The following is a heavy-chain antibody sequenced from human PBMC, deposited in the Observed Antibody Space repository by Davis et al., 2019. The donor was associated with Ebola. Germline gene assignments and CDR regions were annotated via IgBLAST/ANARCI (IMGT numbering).Heavy chain of an antibody. J-gene: IGHJ2*01. CDR2: IYYSGST. V-gene: IGHV4-31*03. D-gene: IGHD6-19*01. CDR3: ATGAVAGTVWYFDL. CDR1: GGSISSGGYY. Sequence: LRLSCTVSGGSISSGGYYWSWIRQHPGKGLEWIGYIYYSGSTYYNPSLKSRVTISVDTSKNQFSLKLSSVTAADTAVYYCATGAVAGTVWYFDLWGRGTLVTVSS.